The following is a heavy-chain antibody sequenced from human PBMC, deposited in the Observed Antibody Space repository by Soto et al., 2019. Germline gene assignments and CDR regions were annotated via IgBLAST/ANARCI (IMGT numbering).Heavy chain of an antibody. CDR1: GYIFTSYG. CDR3: ARIPHNFNWVPYGLDV. D-gene: IGHD3-9*01. J-gene: IGHJ6*02. V-gene: IGHV1-18*04. Sequence: ASVKVSCKASGYIFTSYGFSWVRQAPGQGLEWMGWISGYNGNTNYAQKFQGRVTMATETSTRTAYMELSRLRSDDTAVYYCARIPHNFNWVPYGLDVWGQGTTVTVSS. CDR2: ISGYNGNT.